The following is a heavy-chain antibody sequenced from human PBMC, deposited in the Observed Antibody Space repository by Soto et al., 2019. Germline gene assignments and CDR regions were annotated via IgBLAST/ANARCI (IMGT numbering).Heavy chain of an antibody. CDR1: GFTFSSYG. CDR2: ISYDGSNK. V-gene: IGHV3-30*18. CDR3: AQPTISSWYYFDY. J-gene: IGHJ4*02. Sequence: QVQLVESGGGVVQPGRSLRLSCAASGFTFSSYGMHWVRQAPGKGLEWVAVISYDGSNKYYADSVKGRFTISRDNSKNTLYLQMNSLRAEDTAVYYCAQPTISSWYYFDYWGQGTLVTVSS. D-gene: IGHD6-13*01.